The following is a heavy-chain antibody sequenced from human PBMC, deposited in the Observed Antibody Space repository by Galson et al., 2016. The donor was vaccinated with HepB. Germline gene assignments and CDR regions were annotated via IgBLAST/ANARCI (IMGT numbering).Heavy chain of an antibody. D-gene: IGHD3-10*01. CDR1: GFSFSNYA. CDR3: ARGSGGLDY. CDR2: ISYDGSNK. Sequence: SLRLSCAASGFSFSNYALHWVRQTPGKGLEWVAVISYDGSNKYYADSVRGRFSISRDNSNDTLYLQMNSLRAEDTAVYYCARGSGGLDYWGQGTLVTVSS. V-gene: IGHV3-30-3*01. J-gene: IGHJ4*02.